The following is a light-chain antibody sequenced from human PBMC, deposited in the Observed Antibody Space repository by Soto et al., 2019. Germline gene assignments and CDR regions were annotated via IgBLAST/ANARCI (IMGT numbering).Light chain of an antibody. J-gene: IGKJ4*01. CDR2: NGS. CDR3: QQYNSYLLT. CDR1: QNIGTW. Sequence: DIQMTQSPSTLSALVGDRVTITCRASQNIGTWLAWYQQKPGKAPKLLIYNGSTLEGGVPSRLSGSGSGTEFTLTISSLQPDDFATYYCQQYNSYLLTFGGGTKVEIQ. V-gene: IGKV1-5*01.